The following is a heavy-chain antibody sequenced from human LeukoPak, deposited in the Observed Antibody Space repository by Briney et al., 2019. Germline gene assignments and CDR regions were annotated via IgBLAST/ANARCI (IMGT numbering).Heavy chain of an antibody. J-gene: IGHJ6*02. CDR3: ARDALYCSSTSCYADYYYYYGMDV. CDR1: GGSISSYY. V-gene: IGHV4-4*07. D-gene: IGHD2-2*01. Sequence: KPSETLSLTCTVSGGSISSYYWSWIRQPAGKGLEWIGRIYTSGSTNYNPSLKSRGTMSVDTSRTQFSLKLSSVTAADTAVYYCARDALYCSSTSCYADYYYYYGMDVWGQGTTVTVSS. CDR2: IYTSGST.